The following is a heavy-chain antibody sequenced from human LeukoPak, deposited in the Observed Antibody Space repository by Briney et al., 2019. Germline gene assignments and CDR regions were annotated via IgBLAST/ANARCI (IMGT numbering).Heavy chain of an antibody. D-gene: IGHD6-25*01. J-gene: IGHJ4*02. CDR2: IRSDGYHT. V-gene: IGHV3-30*02. Sequence: GGSLRLSCGASGFIFDTHDMHWVRQAPGKGLEWVAFIRSDGYHTYYADSVKGRFTITRDNSKNTLYLQMNSLSLEDMALYYCAKPSGSSVDYWGRGTRVTVSS. CDR3: AKPSGSSVDY. CDR1: GFIFDTHD.